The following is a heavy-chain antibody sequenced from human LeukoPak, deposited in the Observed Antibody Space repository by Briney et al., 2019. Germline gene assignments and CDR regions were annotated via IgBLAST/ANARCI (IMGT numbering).Heavy chain of an antibody. J-gene: IGHJ5*02. CDR1: GFTFSNYA. CDR2: ITGSGVSR. D-gene: IGHD3-22*01. V-gene: IGHV3-64*04. CDR3: AKPWYYYDSSGFDP. Sequence: SGGSLRLSCSASGFTFSNYAMHWVRQGPGKGLEYVSGITGSGVSRYYADSVKGRFTISRDNSKNTLYLQMNSLRAEDTAVYYCAKPWYYYDSSGFDPWGQGTLVTVSS.